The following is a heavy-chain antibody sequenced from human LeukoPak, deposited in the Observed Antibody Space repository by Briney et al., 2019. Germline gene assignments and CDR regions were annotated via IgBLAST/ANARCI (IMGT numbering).Heavy chain of an antibody. J-gene: IGHJ4*02. V-gene: IGHV3-20*04. CDR1: GFTFDDYG. Sequence: PGGSLRLSCAASGFTFDDYGMTWVRQAPGKGLEWVSGITWNGNTAGYAGSVKGRFTISRDNAKNSLYLQMNSLRAEDTAFYYCARGGSFNNYWGQGTLVTVSA. CDR3: ARGGSFNNY. CDR2: ITWNGNTA. D-gene: IGHD3-16*01.